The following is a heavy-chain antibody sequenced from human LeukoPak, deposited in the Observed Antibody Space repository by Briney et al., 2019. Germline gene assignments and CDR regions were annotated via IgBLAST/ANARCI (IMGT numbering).Heavy chain of an antibody. Sequence: GGSLRLSCAASGFTFSTYWMTWVRQTPGKGLEWVANIKEDGGEQNYVDSVEGRFTISRDNTKNSVFLQMNSLRAEDTAVYYCAKRDSVTMVRGASDIWGQGTMVTVSS. J-gene: IGHJ3*02. CDR2: IKEDGGEQ. CDR1: GFTFSTYW. CDR3: AKRDSVTMVRGASDI. V-gene: IGHV3-7*01. D-gene: IGHD3-10*01.